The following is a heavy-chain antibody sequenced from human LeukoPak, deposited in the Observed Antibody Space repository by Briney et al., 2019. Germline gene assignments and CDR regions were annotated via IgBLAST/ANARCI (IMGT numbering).Heavy chain of an antibody. CDR1: GFTFSTYS. CDR2: ISQDGSTQ. D-gene: IGHD5-12*01. CDR3: SRDGEHGYNDIDY. Sequence: PGRSLRLSCEASGFTFSTYSMHWVRQAPDKGLESVAVISQDGSTQYYAGSVQGRFTISRDNSQYTLYLQLNSLRPEDTAVYYCSRDGEHGYNDIDYWGQGTLVTVSS. J-gene: IGHJ4*02. V-gene: IGHV3-30-3*01.